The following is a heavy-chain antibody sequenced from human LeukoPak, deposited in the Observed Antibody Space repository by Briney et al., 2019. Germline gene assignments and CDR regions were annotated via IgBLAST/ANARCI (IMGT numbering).Heavy chain of an antibody. J-gene: IGHJ4*02. CDR1: GFTFSSYA. D-gene: IGHD4-11*01. CDR2: ISYDGSNK. Sequence: GGSLRLSCAASGFTFSSYAMSWVRQAPGKGLEWVAVISYDGSNKYYADSVKGRFTISRDNSKNTLYLQMNSLRAEDTAVYYCAEESFDYSNYGGYFDYWGQGTLVTVSS. V-gene: IGHV3-30-3*01. CDR3: AEESFDYSNYGGYFDY.